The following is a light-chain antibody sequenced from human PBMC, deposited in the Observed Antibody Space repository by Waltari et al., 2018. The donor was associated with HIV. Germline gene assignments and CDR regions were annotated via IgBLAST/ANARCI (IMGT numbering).Light chain of an antibody. CDR2: WAS. CDR3: QQYYSTPRT. Sequence: DIVLTQSPDSLAVSLGERATMNCKSSQKILFSSTNKNYLSWDQQRPGQPPRWLIYWASSRESGVPERFTGSGSGTNFTLTISRLQADDVAVYFCQQYYSTPRTFGQGTKV. V-gene: IGKV4-1*01. CDR1: QKILFSSTNKNY. J-gene: IGKJ1*01.